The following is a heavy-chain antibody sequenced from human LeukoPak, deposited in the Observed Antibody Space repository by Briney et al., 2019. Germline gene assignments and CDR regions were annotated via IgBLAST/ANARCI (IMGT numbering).Heavy chain of an antibody. J-gene: IGHJ4*02. CDR3: VKGGYCTGGRCYGEYY. CDR2: VKPTSGVT. CDR1: GYSFPGYY. V-gene: IGHV1-2*02. D-gene: IGHD2-15*01. Sequence: ASVRVSCKASGYSFPGYYIQWVRQAPGQGLEWMGWVKPTSGVTNYAQKFQGRVTMTRDTSITTAYMELSSLRSDDTGIYFCVKGGYCTGGRCYGEYYWGQGTQVTVSS.